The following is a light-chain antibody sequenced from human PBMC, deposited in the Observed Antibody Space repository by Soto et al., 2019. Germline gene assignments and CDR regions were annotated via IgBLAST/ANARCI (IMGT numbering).Light chain of an antibody. V-gene: IGKV3-15*01. CDR2: GAS. Sequence: EIVMTQSPATLSVSPGERATLSCRASQSVSNLAWYQQKPGQAPRLLIYGASTRATGIPARFSGSGSGTELNLTISSRQSEDFAVYYCQQYDKWLTLTFGGGTRVEIK. J-gene: IGKJ4*01. CDR1: QSVSN. CDR3: QQYDKWLTLT.